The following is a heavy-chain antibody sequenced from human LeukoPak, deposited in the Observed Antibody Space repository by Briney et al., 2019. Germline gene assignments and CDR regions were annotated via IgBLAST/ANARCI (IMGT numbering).Heavy chain of an antibody. D-gene: IGHD2-15*01. J-gene: IGHJ4*02. V-gene: IGHV3-23*01. CDR3: AKAPVTSCRGAFCYPLDS. Sequence: PGGSLRLSCAASGFIFSSYGMSWVRQAPGKGLEWVSANSGSGGSTYYADSVKGRFTISRDSSKNTLYLQMNNLRTEDAAIYYCAKAPVTSCRGAFCYPLDSWGQGTLVTVSS. CDR1: GFIFSSYG. CDR2: NSGSGGST.